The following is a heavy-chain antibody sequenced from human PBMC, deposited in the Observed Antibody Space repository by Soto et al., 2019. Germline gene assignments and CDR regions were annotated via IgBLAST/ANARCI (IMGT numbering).Heavy chain of an antibody. V-gene: IGHV3-23*01. D-gene: IGHD1-26*01. CDR1: GFSFRTYT. CDR3: AKARCTTTDCYVPDY. Sequence: EVQLSDSGGGLVQTGGSLRLSCAASGFSFRTYTVSWVRQAPGKGLEWLSVISGSGGSPSYADSVQGRFVISRDNARNTLYLHMNSLRAEDTAMYYCAKARCTTTDCYVPDYWGRGTLVTVSS. CDR2: ISGSGGSP. J-gene: IGHJ4*02.